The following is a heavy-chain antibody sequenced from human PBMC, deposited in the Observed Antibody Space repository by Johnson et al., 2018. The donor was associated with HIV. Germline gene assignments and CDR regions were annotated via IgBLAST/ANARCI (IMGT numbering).Heavy chain of an antibody. CDR2: ISTSGGTL. Sequence: QVQLVESGGGVVQPGRSLRLSCAASGFTFSDYYMSWIRQAPGKGLEWVSYISTSGGTLYYADSVKDRFTIFRDNSKSSLYLQMTSLRVEDTAVYYCAKDRLGDSAWYTLDAFDVWGQGTMVTVSS. CDR1: GFTFSDYY. J-gene: IGHJ3*01. CDR3: AKDRLGDSAWYTLDAFDV. D-gene: IGHD6-19*01. V-gene: IGHV3-11*04.